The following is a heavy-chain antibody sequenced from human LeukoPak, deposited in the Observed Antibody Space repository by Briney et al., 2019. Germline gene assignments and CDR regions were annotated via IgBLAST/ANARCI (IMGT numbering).Heavy chain of an antibody. J-gene: IGHJ4*02. CDR2: INPNSGGT. D-gene: IGHD4-17*01. CDR1: GYTFTGYY. CDR3: ARDMTTVTTIDY. V-gene: IGHV1-2*02. Sequence: ASVKVSCKASGYTFTGYYMHWVRQAPGQGLEWMGWINPNSGGTNSAQKFQGRVTMTRDTSISTAYMELSRLRSDDTAVYYCARDMTTVTTIDYWGQGTLVTVSS.